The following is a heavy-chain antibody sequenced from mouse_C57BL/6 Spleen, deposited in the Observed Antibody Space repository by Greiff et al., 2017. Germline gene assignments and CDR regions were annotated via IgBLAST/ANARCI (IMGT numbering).Heavy chain of an antibody. CDR3: AKSEGSSYDAMDY. V-gene: IGHV1-7*01. Sequence: VQLQQSGAELAKPGASVKLSCKASGYTFTSYWMHWVKQRPGQGLEWIGYINPSSGYTKYNQKFKDKATLTADKSSSTAYMQLSSLTYEDSAVYYCAKSEGSSYDAMDYWGQGTSVTVSS. J-gene: IGHJ4*01. D-gene: IGHD1-1*01. CDR1: GYTFTSYW. CDR2: INPSSGYT.